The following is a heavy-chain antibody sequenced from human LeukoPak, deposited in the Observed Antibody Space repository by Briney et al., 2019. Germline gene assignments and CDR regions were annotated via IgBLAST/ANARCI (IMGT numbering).Heavy chain of an antibody. CDR3: ARDWCPRYYDFWSGYYTPLED. V-gene: IGHV1-18*01. D-gene: IGHD3-3*01. CDR2: ISAYNGNT. Sequence: ASVKVSCKASGYTFTSYGISWVRQAPGQGLEWMGWISAYNGNTNYAQKLQGRVTMTTDTSTSTAYMELRSLRSDDTAVYYCARDWCPRYYDFWSGYYTPLEDWGQGTLVTVSS. J-gene: IGHJ4*02. CDR1: GYTFTSYG.